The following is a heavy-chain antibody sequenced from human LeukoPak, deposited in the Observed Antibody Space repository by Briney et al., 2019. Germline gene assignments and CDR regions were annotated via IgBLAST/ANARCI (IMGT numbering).Heavy chain of an antibody. Sequence: GESLKISCKGSGXSFTSYCIGWVRQMPGKGLEGMGSIYPGDSDTRYSPSFQGPVTISADKSISTAYLQWSSLKASDTAMYYCARHVLGGPLDYWGQGTLVTVSS. V-gene: IGHV5-51*01. D-gene: IGHD3-16*01. CDR2: IYPGDSDT. J-gene: IGHJ4*02. CDR3: ARHVLGGPLDY. CDR1: GXSFTSYC.